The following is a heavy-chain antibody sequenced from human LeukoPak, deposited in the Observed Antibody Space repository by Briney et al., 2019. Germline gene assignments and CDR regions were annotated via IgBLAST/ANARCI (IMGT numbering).Heavy chain of an antibody. CDR1: GFTVSSNY. Sequence: GGSLRLSCAASGFTVSSNYMSWIRQAPGKGLEWISFTTTSGSTKYYADSVKGRFTISRDNARNSLYLQMNSLRAEDTAVYYCARDELSLLEAIDYWGQGTPVTVSS. D-gene: IGHD3-16*02. J-gene: IGHJ4*02. CDR2: TTTSGSTK. CDR3: ARDELSLLEAIDY. V-gene: IGHV3-11*04.